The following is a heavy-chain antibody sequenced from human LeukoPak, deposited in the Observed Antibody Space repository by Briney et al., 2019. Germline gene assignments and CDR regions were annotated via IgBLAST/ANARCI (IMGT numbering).Heavy chain of an antibody. D-gene: IGHD3-10*01. CDR2: IIPSGHTT. CDR3: ASRGHVGSGTYSPYDY. V-gene: IGHV3-23*01. J-gene: IGHJ4*02. CDR1: GFTFSSRG. Sequence: PGGSLRLSCAASGFTFSSRGMNWVRQAPGKGLEWVSGIIPSGHTTYYADSVRGRFTISRDNSRNTVYLQMTSLRAEDTAVYYCASRGHVGSGTYSPYDYWGQGTLVTVSS.